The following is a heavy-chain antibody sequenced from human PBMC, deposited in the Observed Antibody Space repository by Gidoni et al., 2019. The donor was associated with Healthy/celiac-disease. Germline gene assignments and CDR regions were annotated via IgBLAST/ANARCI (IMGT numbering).Heavy chain of an antibody. CDR3: ARDRVQGAYYYYGMDV. J-gene: IGHJ6*02. Sequence: QVQLQESGPGLVKPSQTLSLTCTVSGGSISSGGYYWSWIRQHPGKGLEWIGYIYYSGSTYYNPSLKSRVTISVDTSKNQFSLKLSSVTAADTAVYYCARDRVQGAYYYYGMDVWGQGTTVTVSS. V-gene: IGHV4-31*03. CDR1: GGSISSGGYY. D-gene: IGHD3-10*01. CDR2: IYYSGST.